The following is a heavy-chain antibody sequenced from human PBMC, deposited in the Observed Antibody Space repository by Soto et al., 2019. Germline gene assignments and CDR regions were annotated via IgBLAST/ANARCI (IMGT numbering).Heavy chain of an antibody. CDR1: GFTFSNYG. D-gene: IGHD6-19*01. V-gene: IGHV3-23*01. Sequence: VGSLRLSCAASGFTFSNYGMSWVRQAPGKGLDWVSSTSGSGDNTFYADSVKGRFTISRDNSKNKLYLQMNSVSPEDTAVYYCAKDRSRYSSGWHNWFDPWGQGTRVTVSS. CDR2: TSGSGDNT. CDR3: AKDRSRYSSGWHNWFDP. J-gene: IGHJ5*02.